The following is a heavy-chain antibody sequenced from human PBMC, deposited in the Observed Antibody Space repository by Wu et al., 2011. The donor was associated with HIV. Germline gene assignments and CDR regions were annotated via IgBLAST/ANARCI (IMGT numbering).Heavy chain of an antibody. V-gene: IGHV1-69*01. Sequence: QVQLVQSGAEVKKPGSSVKVSCKASGATFSSYAISWVRQAPGQGPEWMGGIIPIFGTANYAQKFQGRVTITTDESTSTAYMELRSLRSDDTAVYYCARDLDGSGLATFDIWGQGTMVTVSS. CDR3: ARDLDGSGLATFDI. CDR2: IIPIFGTA. D-gene: IGHD3-10*01. CDR1: GATFSSYA. J-gene: IGHJ3*02.